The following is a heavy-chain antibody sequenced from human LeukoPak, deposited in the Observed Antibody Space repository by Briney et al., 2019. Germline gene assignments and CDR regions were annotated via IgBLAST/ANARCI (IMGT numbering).Heavy chain of an antibody. J-gene: IGHJ4*02. CDR2: ISWNSGSI. CDR1: GFTFSSYA. Sequence: GGSLRLSCAASGFTFSSYAMHWVRQAPGKGLEWVSGISWNSGSIGYADSVKGRFTISRDNAKNSLYLQMNSLRAEDTALYYCASLGIAAAGPFDYWGQGTLVTVSS. CDR3: ASLGIAAAGPFDY. V-gene: IGHV3-9*01. D-gene: IGHD6-13*01.